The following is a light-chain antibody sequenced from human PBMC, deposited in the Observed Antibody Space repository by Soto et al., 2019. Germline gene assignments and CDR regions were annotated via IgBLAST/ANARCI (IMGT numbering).Light chain of an antibody. V-gene: IGLV2-14*03. Sequence: QAVVTQPASVSGSPGQSITMSCTGTSSDVGGYNYVSWYQHHPGKAPKLMIYDVSNRPSGVSNRFSGSKSGNTASLIISGLQAEDEADYYCSSYTSSSTLSTYVFGTGTKLTVL. CDR2: DVS. J-gene: IGLJ1*01. CDR3: SSYTSSSTLSTYV. CDR1: SSDVGGYNY.